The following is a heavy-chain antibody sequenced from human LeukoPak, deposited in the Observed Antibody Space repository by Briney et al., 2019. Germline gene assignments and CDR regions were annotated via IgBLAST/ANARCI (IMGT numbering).Heavy chain of an antibody. D-gene: IGHD2-2*01. Sequence: SETLSLTCAVYGGSFSGYYWSWIRQPPGKGLEWIGEINHSGSTNYNPSLKSRVTISVDTSKNQFSLKLSSVTAADTAVYYCARGRYCSSTSCYHTPYYYDSSGYAYWGQGTLVTVSS. V-gene: IGHV4-34*01. CDR1: GGSFSGYY. J-gene: IGHJ4*02. CDR2: INHSGST. CDR3: ARGRYCSSTSCYHTPYYYDSSGYAY.